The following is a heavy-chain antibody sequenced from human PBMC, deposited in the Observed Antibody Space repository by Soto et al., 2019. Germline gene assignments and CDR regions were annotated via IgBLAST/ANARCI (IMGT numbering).Heavy chain of an antibody. V-gene: IGHV4-30-4*01. D-gene: IGHD4-17*01. CDR1: GGSISSGNYY. J-gene: IGHJ4*02. Sequence: PSETLSLTCTVSGGSISSGNYYWSWIRQPPGKGLEWIGFISYSGTTHYSASLRSRVPISVDTSKNQFSLDLSSVTAADTAVYYCATMGTPVTGLYYFDYWGQGTLVTVSS. CDR3: ATMGTPVTGLYYFDY. CDR2: ISYSGTT.